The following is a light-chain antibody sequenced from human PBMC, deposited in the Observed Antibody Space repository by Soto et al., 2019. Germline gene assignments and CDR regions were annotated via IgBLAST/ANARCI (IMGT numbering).Light chain of an antibody. CDR1: RSDIGAYNY. CDR2: DVT. Sequence: QSALTQPASVSGSPGQSITISCTGSRSDIGAYNYVSWFQQHPGKAPKLIIYDVTDRPSGISNRFSGSKSGNTASLTISGLQAGDEADYYCSSYTTSSTRVFGTGTKVTVL. V-gene: IGLV2-14*03. CDR3: SSYTTSSTRV. J-gene: IGLJ1*01.